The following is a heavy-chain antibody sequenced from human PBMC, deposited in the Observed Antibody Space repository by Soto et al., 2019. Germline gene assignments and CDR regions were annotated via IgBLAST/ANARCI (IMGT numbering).Heavy chain of an antibody. Sequence: QVQLQESGPGLVKPSETLSLTCTVSGGSVSSGSYYWSWIRQPPGKGLEWIGYIYYSGSTNYNPSLKSRVSISVDTSKNQFSLKLSSVTPADTAVYYCARWQLELPYYYDMDVWGQGTTVTVSS. CDR2: IYYSGST. V-gene: IGHV4-61*01. D-gene: IGHD1-7*01. CDR1: GGSVSSGSYY. CDR3: ARWQLELPYYYDMDV. J-gene: IGHJ6*02.